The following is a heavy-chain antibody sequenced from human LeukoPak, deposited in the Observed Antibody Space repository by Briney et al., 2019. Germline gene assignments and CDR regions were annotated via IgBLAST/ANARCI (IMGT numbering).Heavy chain of an antibody. CDR3: ARDPPYCSSTSCPPGMDV. J-gene: IGHJ6*02. CDR1: GYTFTSYY. Sequence: ASVKVSCKASGYTFTSYYMHWVRQAPGQGLEWMGIINPSGGSTSYAQKFQGRVTMTRDTSTSTVYMELSSLRSEDTAVYYCARDPPYCSSTSCPPGMDVWGQGTTVTGSS. D-gene: IGHD2-2*01. V-gene: IGHV1-46*01. CDR2: INPSGGST.